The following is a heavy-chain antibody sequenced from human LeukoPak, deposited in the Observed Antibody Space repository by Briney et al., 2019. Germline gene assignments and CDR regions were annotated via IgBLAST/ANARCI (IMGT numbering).Heavy chain of an antibody. CDR1: GGSISRYY. CDR3: ARETLWFGEPPGPFDY. V-gene: IGHV4-59*01. CDR2: IYYNGST. J-gene: IGHJ4*02. D-gene: IGHD3-10*01. Sequence: PSETLSLTCSVSGGSISRYYWSWIRQPPGKGLEWIGYIYYNGSTNYNPSLKSRVTISVDTSKNQFSLMLSSVTAADTAVYYCARETLWFGEPPGPFDYWGQGTLVTVSS.